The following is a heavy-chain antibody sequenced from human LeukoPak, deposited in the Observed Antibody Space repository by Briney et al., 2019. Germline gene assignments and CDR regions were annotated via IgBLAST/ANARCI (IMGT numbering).Heavy chain of an antibody. CDR1: GFTVSYNY. V-gene: IGHV3-53*01. CDR2: VYSGGST. CDR3: ASGGSYGLLDY. D-gene: IGHD5-18*01. J-gene: IGHJ4*02. Sequence: GGSLRLSCAASGFTVSYNYMNWVRQAPGTGLEWVSVVYSGGSTYCADSVKGRFTISRDNFKNTVYLQMNSLRAEDTAVYFCASGGSYGLLDYWGQGTLVTVSS.